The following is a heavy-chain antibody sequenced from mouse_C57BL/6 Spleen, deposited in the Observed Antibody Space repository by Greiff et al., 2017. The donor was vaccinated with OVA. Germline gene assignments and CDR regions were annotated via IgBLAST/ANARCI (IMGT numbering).Heavy chain of an antibody. Sequence: EVQLVESGGGLVKPGGSLKLSCAASGFTFSDYGMHWVRQAPEKGLEWVAYISSGSITIYYADTVKGRFTISRDNAKNTLFLQMTSLRSEDTAMYYCARHDYDGFAYWGQGTLVTVSA. CDR2: ISSGSITI. V-gene: IGHV5-17*01. D-gene: IGHD2-4*01. J-gene: IGHJ3*01. CDR1: GFTFSDYG. CDR3: ARHDYDGFAY.